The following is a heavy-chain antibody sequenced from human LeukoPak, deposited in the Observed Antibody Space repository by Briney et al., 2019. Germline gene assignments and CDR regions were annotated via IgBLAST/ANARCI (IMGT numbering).Heavy chain of an antibody. D-gene: IGHD6-13*01. J-gene: IGHJ4*02. CDR3: ARDMGQQASY. CDR1: GFTFSNYA. V-gene: IGHV3-30-3*01. Sequence: GGSLRLSCAASGFTFSNYAMHWVRQAPGKGLEWVAVISYDGSNKYYADSVKGRFTISRDNSKNTLYLQMNSLRAEDTAVYYCARDMGQQASYWGQGTLVTVSS. CDR2: ISYDGSNK.